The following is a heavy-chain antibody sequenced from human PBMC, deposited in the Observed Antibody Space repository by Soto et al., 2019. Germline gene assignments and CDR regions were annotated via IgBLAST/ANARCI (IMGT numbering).Heavy chain of an antibody. CDR2: IYYSGST. D-gene: IGHD3-22*01. V-gene: IGHV4-39*01. CDR3: ARAYDSSGYAHY. Sequence: SETLSLTCTVSGGSISSSSYYWGWIRQPPGKGLEWIGSIYYSGSTYYNPSLKSRVTISVDTSKNQFSLKLSSVTAADTAVYYCARAYDSSGYAHYWGQGTLVTVSS. J-gene: IGHJ4*02. CDR1: GGSISSSSYY.